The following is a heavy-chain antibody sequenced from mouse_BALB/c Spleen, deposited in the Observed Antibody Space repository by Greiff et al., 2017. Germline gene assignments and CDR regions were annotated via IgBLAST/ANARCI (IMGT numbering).Heavy chain of an antibody. CDR2: ILPGSGST. Sequence: QVQLQQSGAELMKPGASVKISCKATGYTFSSYWIEWVKQRPGHGLEWIGEILPGSGSTNYNEKFKGKATFTADTSSNTAYMQLSSLTSEDSAVYYCARGGVGYDAAYWGQGTLVTVSA. CDR1: GYTFSSYW. D-gene: IGHD2-2*01. CDR3: ARGGVGYDAAY. V-gene: IGHV1-9*01. J-gene: IGHJ3*01.